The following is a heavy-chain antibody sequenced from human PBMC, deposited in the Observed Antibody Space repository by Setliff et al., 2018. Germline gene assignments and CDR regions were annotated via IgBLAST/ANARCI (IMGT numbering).Heavy chain of an antibody. D-gene: IGHD4-17*01. CDR3: AGPTVNPNLGGDWFDP. V-gene: IGHV4-39*01. Sequence: SETLSLTCTVSGGSISSSSYYWGWIRQPPGKGLEWIGSIYYSGSTYYNPSLKSRVTISVDTSKNQFSLKLSSVTAADTAVYYCAGPTVNPNLGGDWFDPWGQGTLVTVSS. CDR1: GGSISSSSYY. J-gene: IGHJ5*02. CDR2: IYYSGST.